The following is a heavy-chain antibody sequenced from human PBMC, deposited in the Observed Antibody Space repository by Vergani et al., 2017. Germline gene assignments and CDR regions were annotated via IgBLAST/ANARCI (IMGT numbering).Heavy chain of an antibody. D-gene: IGHD4-23*01. Sequence: QVQLQQWGAGLLKPSETLSLTCAVSGGSISSSSYYWGWIRQPPGKGLEWIGSIYYSGSTYYNPSLKSRVTISVDTSKNQFSLKLSSVTAADTAVYYCASVDYGGSIDYWGQGTLVTVSS. V-gene: IGHV4-39*01. CDR2: IYYSGST. J-gene: IGHJ4*02. CDR3: ASVDYGGSIDY. CDR1: GGSISSSSYY.